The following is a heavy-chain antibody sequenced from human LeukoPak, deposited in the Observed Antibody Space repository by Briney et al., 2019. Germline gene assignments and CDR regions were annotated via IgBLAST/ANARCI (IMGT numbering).Heavy chain of an antibody. D-gene: IGHD3-10*01. CDR2: ISAYNGNT. J-gene: IGHJ6*04. CDR3: ARDHTMVRGVNHGMDV. V-gene: IGHV1-18*04. Sequence: ASVKVSCKASGYTFTSYGISWVRQPPGQGLEWMGWISAYNGNTNYAQKLQGRVTMTTDTSTSTAYMELRSLRSDDTAVYYCARDHTMVRGVNHGMDVWGKGTTVTVSS. CDR1: GYTFTSYG.